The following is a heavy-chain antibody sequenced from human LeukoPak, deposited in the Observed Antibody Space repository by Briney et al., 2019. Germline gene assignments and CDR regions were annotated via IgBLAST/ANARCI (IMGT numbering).Heavy chain of an antibody. CDR3: AKGKPGDYGRYYFDF. J-gene: IGHJ4*02. CDR1: GFTFDDYA. D-gene: IGHD4-17*01. CDR2: ISWNSGSI. Sequence: GGSLRHSSAASGFTFDDYAIHWVRQAPGKGLEWVSGISWNSGSIGYADSVKGRFTISRDNAKNSLYLQMNSLRAEDTALYYCAKGKPGDYGRYYFDFWGQGTLVTVSS. V-gene: IGHV3-9*01.